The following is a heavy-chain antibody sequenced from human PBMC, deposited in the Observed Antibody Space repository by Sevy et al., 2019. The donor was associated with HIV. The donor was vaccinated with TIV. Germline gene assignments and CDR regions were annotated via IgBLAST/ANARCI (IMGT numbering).Heavy chain of an antibody. J-gene: IGHJ4*02. CDR1: GFIFNNYA. CDR2: ISGRDGTT. CDR3: ARDYFLSYYAISGLGHY. V-gene: IGHV3-23*01. D-gene: IGHD3-22*01. Sequence: GGSLRLSCAASGFIFNNYAMNWVRQAPGKGLEWVSGISGRDGTTFYADSVKGRFTLSRDNSKNTLYLQMNSLRAEDTAVYYCARDYFLSYYAISGLGHYWGQGTLVTVSS.